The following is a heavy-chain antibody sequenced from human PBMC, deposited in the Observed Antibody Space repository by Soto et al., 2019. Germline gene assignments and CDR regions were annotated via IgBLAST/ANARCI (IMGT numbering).Heavy chain of an antibody. CDR1: GFTFSTNV. CDR3: AKDLVVAVSDPYYCVC. V-gene: IGHV3-23*01. D-gene: IGHD6-19*01. J-gene: IGHJ4*02. CDR2: ISGSGGST. Sequence: EVQLLESGGGLVQTGGSLRLSCAASGFTFSTNVMSWVRQAPGKGLEWVSAISGSGGSTYYADSVKGRFTISRDNSKKTMYLQMNSLRAEDTGVYYCAKDLVVAVSDPYYCVCWGQVTLVTVSS.